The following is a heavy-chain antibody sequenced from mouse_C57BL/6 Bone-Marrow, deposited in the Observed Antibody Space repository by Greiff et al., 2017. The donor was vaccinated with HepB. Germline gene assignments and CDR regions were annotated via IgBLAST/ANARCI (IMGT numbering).Heavy chain of an antibody. Sequence: EVQLQQSGPELVKPGASLKISCKASGYTFTDYYMNWVKQSHGKSLEWIGDINPNNGGTSYNQKFKGKTTLTVDKTSSTAYMEHRSLTSEDSAVYYCAISRGNLYAVDYWGQGTTVTVSS. J-gene: IGHJ4*01. CDR3: AISRGNLYAVDY. CDR2: INPNNGGT. D-gene: IGHD2-1*01. V-gene: IGHV1-26*01. CDR1: GYTFTDYY.